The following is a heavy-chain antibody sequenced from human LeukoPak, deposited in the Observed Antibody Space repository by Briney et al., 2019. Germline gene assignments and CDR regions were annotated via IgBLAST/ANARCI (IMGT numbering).Heavy chain of an antibody. Sequence: PGGSLRLSCAASGFTFSSYAMSWVRQAPGKGLEWVSVIYSGGSTHYTDSVKGRFTISRDNSKNTVYLQMNSLRAEDTAVYYCARGLPNTLTTVSFFDYWGQGILVTVSS. D-gene: IGHD4-11*01. CDR2: IYSGGST. CDR3: ARGLPNTLTTVSFFDY. V-gene: IGHV3-53*01. CDR1: GFTFSSYA. J-gene: IGHJ4*02.